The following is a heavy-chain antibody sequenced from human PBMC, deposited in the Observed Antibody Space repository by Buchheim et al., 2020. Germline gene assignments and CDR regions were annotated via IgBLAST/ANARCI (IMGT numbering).Heavy chain of an antibody. CDR2: IIPIFGTGTA. CDR3: ARETSNGWYSYFDY. D-gene: IGHD6-19*01. V-gene: IGHV1-69*06. J-gene: IGHJ4*02. CDR1: GGTFGRYG. Sequence: QVHLVQSGAEVKKPGSSVNVSCRASGGTFGRYGVSWVRQVPGQGLEWMGGIIPIFGTGTAKYAQKFLGRVTITADKYTSTAYMELSSLRSEDTAVYYCARETSNGWYSYFDYWGQGT.